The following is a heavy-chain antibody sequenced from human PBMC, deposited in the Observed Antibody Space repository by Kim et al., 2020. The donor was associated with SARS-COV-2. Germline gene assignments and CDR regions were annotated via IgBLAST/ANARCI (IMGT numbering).Heavy chain of an antibody. CDR1: GGSISSGSYY. V-gene: IGHV4-61*02. Sequence: SETLSLTCTVSGGSISSGSYYWSWIRQPAGKGLEWIGRIYTSGSTNYNPSLKSRVTISVDTSKNQFSLKLSSVTAADTAVYYCASMYLGVVRVPMDVWGQGPTVTVSS. J-gene: IGHJ6*02. D-gene: IGHD3-3*01. CDR2: IYTSGST. CDR3: ASMYLGVVRVPMDV.